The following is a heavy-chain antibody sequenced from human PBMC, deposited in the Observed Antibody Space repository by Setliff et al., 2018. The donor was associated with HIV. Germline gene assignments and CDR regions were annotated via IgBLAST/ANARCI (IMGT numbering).Heavy chain of an antibody. J-gene: IGHJ4*02. Sequence: TLSLTCSVSGHSIRSGYYWGWIRQPPGKGLEWIGTMHHSGSTYYNPSLQGRVTMFFDTSEDHFSLRLSSVTAADTAVYYCASRWGSYYDTNGHPFDYWGQGTLVTVSS. CDR3: ASRWGSYYDTNGHPFDY. V-gene: IGHV4-38-2*01. D-gene: IGHD3-22*01. CDR2: MHHSGST. CDR1: GHSIRSGYY.